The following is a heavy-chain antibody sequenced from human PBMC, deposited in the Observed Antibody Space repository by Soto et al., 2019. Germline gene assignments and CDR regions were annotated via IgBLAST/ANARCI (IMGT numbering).Heavy chain of an antibody. CDR2: IYWDDDK. J-gene: IGHJ4*02. CDR3: AHAGDYDLLTFDH. V-gene: IGHV2-5*02. D-gene: IGHD4-17*01. CDR1: GFSLSSYGMG. Sequence: QITLKESGPTLVRPAQTLTLTCGFSGFSLSSYGMGVAWIRQPPGKALELLALIYWDDDKRYSPSLKDRLAISKDTSSNQVVLTITNMDPGDTATYFCAHAGDYDLLTFDHWGPGTLVTVSS.